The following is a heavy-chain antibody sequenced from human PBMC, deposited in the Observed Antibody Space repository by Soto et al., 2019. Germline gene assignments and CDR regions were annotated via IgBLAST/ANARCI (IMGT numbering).Heavy chain of an antibody. CDR3: ARVYYYDRSRYYYEGDYFDY. V-gene: IGHV3-30-3*01. CDR1: GFTFSSYA. D-gene: IGHD3-22*01. J-gene: IGHJ4*02. Sequence: PGGSLRLSCAASGFTFSSYAMHWVRQAPGKGLEWVAVISYDGSNKYYADSVKGRFTISRDNSKNTLYLQMNSLRAEDTAVYYCARVYYYDRSRYYYEGDYFDYWGQGTLVTVSS. CDR2: ISYDGSNK.